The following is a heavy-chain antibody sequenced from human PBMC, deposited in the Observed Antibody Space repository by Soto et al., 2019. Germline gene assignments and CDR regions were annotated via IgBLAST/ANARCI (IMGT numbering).Heavy chain of an antibody. CDR3: ARVPIDTYMIYWSDP. D-gene: IGHD3-16*01. CDR2: IYFSGRT. V-gene: IGHV4-61*08. CDR1: GDSVSSGDYY. J-gene: IGHJ6*02. Sequence: PSETLSLTCTVSGDSVSSGDYYWTWIRQPPGKGLEWVGHIYFSGRTNYIPSLESRVTISLDTSKNQFSLKLTSVTAADTAVYYCARVPIDTYMIYWSDPWGQGTTVTVSS.